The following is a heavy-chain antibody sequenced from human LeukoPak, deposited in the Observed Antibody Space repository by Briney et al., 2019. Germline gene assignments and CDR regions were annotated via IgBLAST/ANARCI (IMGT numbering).Heavy chain of an antibody. CDR1: GYTFTGYY. D-gene: IGHD5-18*01. V-gene: IGHV1-2*02. CDR3: ARGDTAMVTDNMPLDY. Sequence: GASVKVSCKASGYTFTGYYMHWVRQAPGQGLEWMGWINPNSGGTNYAQKFQGRVTMTRDTSISTAYMELSRLRSDDTAVYYCARGDTAMVTDNMPLDYWGQGTLVTVSS. CDR2: INPNSGGT. J-gene: IGHJ4*02.